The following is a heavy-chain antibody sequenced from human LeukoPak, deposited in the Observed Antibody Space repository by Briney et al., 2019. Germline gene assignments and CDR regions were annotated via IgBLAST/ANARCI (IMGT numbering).Heavy chain of an antibody. CDR2: INHSGST. CDR1: GGSFSGYY. Sequence: SETLSLTCAVYGGSFSGYYWSWIRQPPGKGLEWIGEINHSGSTNYNPSLKSRVTISVDTSKNQFSLKLSSVTAADTAVYYCARVRIEYSSSSSEGGYYYGMDVWGQGTTVTVSS. J-gene: IGHJ6*02. D-gene: IGHD6-6*01. V-gene: IGHV4-34*01. CDR3: ARVRIEYSSSSSEGGYYYGMDV.